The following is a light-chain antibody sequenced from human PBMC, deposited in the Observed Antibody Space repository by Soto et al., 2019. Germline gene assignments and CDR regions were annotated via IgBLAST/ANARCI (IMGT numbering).Light chain of an antibody. CDR1: RSDVGGYNY. J-gene: IGLJ7*01. Sequence: QSVLTQPASVSGSPGQSITISCTGTRSDVGGYNYVYWHQQHPGKAPKLMIYDVTNRPSGVSDRFSGSKSGNTASLTISGLQAEDEADYYCSSYTSSRTYVFGAGNQLTVL. V-gene: IGLV2-14*01. CDR2: DVT. CDR3: SSYTSSRTYV.